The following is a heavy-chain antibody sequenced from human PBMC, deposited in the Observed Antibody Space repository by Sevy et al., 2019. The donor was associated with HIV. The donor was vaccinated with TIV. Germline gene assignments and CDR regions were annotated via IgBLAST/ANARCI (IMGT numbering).Heavy chain of an antibody. V-gene: IGHV3-23*01. CDR3: ANRRVQSGLSGGGANYGWDV. Sequence: GGSLRLSCAASGFPFSNYAMSWIRQAPGKGLEWVSTLIGGGSRTYYADSVTGRFTISRDHSQNTLYLEMNSLRADDTAIYYCANRRVQSGLSGGGANYGWDVCGHGTTVTVSS. J-gene: IGHJ6*02. D-gene: IGHD2-15*01. CDR1: GFPFSNYA. CDR2: LIGGGSRT.